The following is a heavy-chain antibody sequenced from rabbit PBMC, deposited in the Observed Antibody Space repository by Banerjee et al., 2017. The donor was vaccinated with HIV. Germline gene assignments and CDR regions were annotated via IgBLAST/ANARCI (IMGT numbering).Heavy chain of an antibody. CDR2: IDAGSSGST. J-gene: IGHJ6*01. Sequence: QEQLVESGGGLVKPGASLTLTCTASGFSFSSSYWICWVRQAPGKGLEWIACIDAGSSGSTYYTSWAKGRFTISKTSSTTATLQMSSLTAADTATYFCARDPPGSSDYDLWGQGTLVTVS. D-gene: IGHD8-1*01. CDR3: ARDPPGSSDYDL. CDR1: GFSFSSSYW. V-gene: IGHV1S45*01.